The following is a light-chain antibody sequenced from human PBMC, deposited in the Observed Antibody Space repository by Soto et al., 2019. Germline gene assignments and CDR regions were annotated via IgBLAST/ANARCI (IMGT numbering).Light chain of an antibody. CDR1: QSISSW. J-gene: IGKJ3*01. CDR2: RAS. Sequence: DIQMTQSPSTLSASVGDRVTITCRASQSISSWLAWYQQKPGKAPKLLIYRASNLESGVPSRFTGSGSGTEFTLTISSLQPDDFATYYCQQYKSSILTFGRGTKVDIK. CDR3: QQYKSSILT. V-gene: IGKV1-5*03.